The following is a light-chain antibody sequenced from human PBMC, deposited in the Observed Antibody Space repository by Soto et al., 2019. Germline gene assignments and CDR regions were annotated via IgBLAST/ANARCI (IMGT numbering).Light chain of an antibody. CDR1: ETVRSN. CDR2: AAS. J-gene: IGKJ2*01. Sequence: RVMTQSPDTLSVSPGERATLSCRASETVRSNLAWYQQKPGQAPRLLIYAASTRATGIPARFIGNGSGTEFTLTISSLQSEDFAVYYCQQYNNWPPYTFGQGTKLEIK. V-gene: IGKV3D-15*01. CDR3: QQYNNWPPYT.